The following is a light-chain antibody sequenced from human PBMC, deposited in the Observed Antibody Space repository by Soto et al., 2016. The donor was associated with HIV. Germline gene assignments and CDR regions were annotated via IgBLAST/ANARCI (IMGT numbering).Light chain of an antibody. CDR1: QGIRNS. Sequence: DIQMTQSPSSLSASVGDRVTITCRASQGIRNSLAWFQQKPGKAPKSLIFGTSNLPTGAPSRFSGSGSATDFTLTITSLQPEDFGTYYCQQYVTYPYTFGQGTKLEIK. CDR2: GTS. CDR3: QQYVTYPYT. J-gene: IGKJ2*01. V-gene: IGKV1-16*01.